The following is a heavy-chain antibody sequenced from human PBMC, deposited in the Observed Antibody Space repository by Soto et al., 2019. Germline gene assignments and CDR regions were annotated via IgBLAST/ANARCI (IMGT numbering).Heavy chain of an antibody. CDR2: ISGSGGST. D-gene: IGHD3-3*01. CDR1: GFTFSSYA. V-gene: IGHV3-23*01. Sequence: GGSLRLSCAASGFTFSSYAMSWVRQAPGKGLEWVSAISGSGGSTYYADSVKGRFTISRDNSKNTLYLQMNSLRAEDTAVYYCAKSRAVLRFLEWLSHYYYGMDVWGQGTTVTVSS. J-gene: IGHJ6*02. CDR3: AKSRAVLRFLEWLSHYYYGMDV.